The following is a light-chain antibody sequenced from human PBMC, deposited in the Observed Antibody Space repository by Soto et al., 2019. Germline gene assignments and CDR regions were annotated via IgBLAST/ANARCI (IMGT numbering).Light chain of an antibody. J-gene: IGKJ2*01. CDR3: QQYHSLPHT. Sequence: DIQMTQSPPSLSASVGDRVTITCQADQDINNSLNWYQQRPGKAPDLLVYDATNLETGVPPRFRVTGSGTDFTLIISSLKPEDFATYQCQQYHSLPHTFGQGT. CDR2: DAT. CDR1: QDINNS. V-gene: IGKV1-33*01.